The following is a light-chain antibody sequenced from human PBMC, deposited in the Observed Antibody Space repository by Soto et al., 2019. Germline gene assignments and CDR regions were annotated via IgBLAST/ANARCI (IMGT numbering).Light chain of an antibody. Sequence: DIQMTQSPSSLSASVGDRVTITCRACPSISSYLNWYQQKPGKAPKLLIYAASSLQSGVPSRFSGSGSGTDFTLTISSLQPEDFAAYYCQQSYSTPRTFGQGTKVEIK. J-gene: IGKJ1*01. CDR3: QQSYSTPRT. CDR2: AAS. V-gene: IGKV1-39*01. CDR1: PSISSY.